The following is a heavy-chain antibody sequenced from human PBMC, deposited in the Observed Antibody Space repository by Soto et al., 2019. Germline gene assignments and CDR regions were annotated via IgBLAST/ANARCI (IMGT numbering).Heavy chain of an antibody. CDR3: ARGGGGATVTLFHNWFDP. CDR1: GGSISSGDYY. V-gene: IGHV4-30-4*01. J-gene: IGHJ5*02. Sequence: QVQLQESGPGLVKPSQTQSLTCTVSGGSISSGDYYWSWIRQPPGKGLEWIGYIYYSGSTYYNPSLKSRVTISVDTSKNQFSLTLSSVTAADTAVYYCARGGGGATVTLFHNWFDPWGQGTLVTVSS. D-gene: IGHD4-17*01. CDR2: IYYSGST.